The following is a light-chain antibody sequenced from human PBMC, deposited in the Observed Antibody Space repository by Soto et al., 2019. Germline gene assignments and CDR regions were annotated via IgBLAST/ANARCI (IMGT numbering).Light chain of an antibody. Sequence: QSVLTQPASVSGSPGQSITISCTGTSSDVGGYNSVSWYQQHPGNAPELLINDVSDRPSGVSNRFSGSKSGNTASLTISGLQAADEVDYNCGWYATGSTLVFAGGTKLTVL. CDR3: GWYATGSTLV. V-gene: IGLV2-14*03. J-gene: IGLJ2*01. CDR1: SSDVGGYNS. CDR2: DVS.